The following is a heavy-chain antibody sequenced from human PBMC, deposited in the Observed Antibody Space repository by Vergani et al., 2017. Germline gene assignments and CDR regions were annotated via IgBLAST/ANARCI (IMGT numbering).Heavy chain of an antibody. J-gene: IGHJ4*02. CDR3: AKGLLLWFGELSS. V-gene: IGHV3-23*01. Sequence: EVQLLESGGGLVQPGGSLRLSCAASGFTFSSYAMSWVRQAPGKGLEWVSAISGSGGSTYYADSVKGRFTISRDNSKNTLYLQMNSLGAEDTAVYYCAKGLLLWFGELSSWGQGTLVTVSS. D-gene: IGHD3-10*01. CDR2: ISGSGGST. CDR1: GFTFSSYA.